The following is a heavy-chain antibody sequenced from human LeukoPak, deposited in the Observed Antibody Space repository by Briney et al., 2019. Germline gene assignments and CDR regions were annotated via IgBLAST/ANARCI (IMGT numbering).Heavy chain of an antibody. CDR3: AREGGSASSEVY. J-gene: IGHJ4*02. CDR2: IYYTGST. D-gene: IGHD2-15*01. Sequence: PSETLSLTCTVSGGSISSGYWGWIRQPPGQGLEWIGTIYYTGSTYNNPSLKSRVTISGDTSKNQFSLKLSSVTAADTAVYYCAREGGSASSEVYWGQGTLVTVSS. CDR1: GGSISSGY. V-gene: IGHV4-39*02.